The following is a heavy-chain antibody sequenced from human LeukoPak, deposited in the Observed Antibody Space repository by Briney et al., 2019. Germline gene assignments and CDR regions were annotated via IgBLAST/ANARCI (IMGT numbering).Heavy chain of an antibody. CDR3: AREYCSGGSCHFDY. D-gene: IGHD2-15*01. CDR1: GGSISSGDYY. CDR2: IYYSGST. Sequence: PSQTLSLTCTVSGGSISSGDYYWSWIRQPPGKGLEWIGYIYYSGSTYYNPSLKSRVTISVDTSKNQFSLKLSSVTAADTAVYYCAREYCSGGSCHFDYWGQGTLVTVSS. J-gene: IGHJ4*02. V-gene: IGHV4-30-4*08.